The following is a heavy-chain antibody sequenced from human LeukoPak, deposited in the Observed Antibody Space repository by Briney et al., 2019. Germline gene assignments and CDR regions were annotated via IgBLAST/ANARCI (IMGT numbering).Heavy chain of an antibody. CDR2: ISYDGSNK. Sequence: GGSLRLSCSASGFTFSSYGMHWVRQAPGKGLEWVAVISYDGSNKYYADSVKGRFTISRDNSKNTLYLQMNSLRAEDTAVYYCALGYCSSTSCYGSFDIWGQGTMVTVPS. V-gene: IGHV3-30*03. J-gene: IGHJ3*02. CDR1: GFTFSSYG. D-gene: IGHD2-2*01. CDR3: ALGYCSSTSCYGSFDI.